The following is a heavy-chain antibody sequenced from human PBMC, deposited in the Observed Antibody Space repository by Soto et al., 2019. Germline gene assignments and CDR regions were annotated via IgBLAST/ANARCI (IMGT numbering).Heavy chain of an antibody. J-gene: IGHJ5*02. CDR2: FDPEDGET. CDR1: GYTLTELS. CDR3: ATDTRYCSGGSCFSCDP. Sequence: ASVKVSCKVSGYTLTELSMHWVRQAPGQGLEWMGGFDPEDGETIYAQKFQGRGTMTEDTSTDTAYMELSSLRSEDTAVYYCATDTRYCSGGSCFSCDPWGQGTLVTVSS. D-gene: IGHD2-15*01. V-gene: IGHV1-24*01.